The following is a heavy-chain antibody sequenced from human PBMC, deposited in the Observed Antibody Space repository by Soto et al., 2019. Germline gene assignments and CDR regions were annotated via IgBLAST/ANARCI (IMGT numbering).Heavy chain of an antibody. D-gene: IGHD3-22*01. Sequence: WRSLILSCAASGFTFSSYWMHLFRQSPGKGLVWFSRNNSDGSSTSYASSVKGRFTISRDNAKNKLYLHMNTLSAYATAVYYCTTDQGPPMIVVAAFDIWGQGTMVPVSS. CDR2: NNSDGSST. J-gene: IGHJ3*02. CDR1: GFTFSSYW. CDR3: TTDQGPPMIVVAAFDI. V-gene: IGHV3-74*01.